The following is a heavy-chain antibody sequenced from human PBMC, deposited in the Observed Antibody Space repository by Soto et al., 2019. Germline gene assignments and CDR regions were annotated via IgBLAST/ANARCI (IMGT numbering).Heavy chain of an antibody. Sequence: QLQLQESGPGLVKPSETLSLTCTVSGGSISSSSYYWGWIRQPPGKGLEWIGSIYYSGSTYYNPSLKSRVTISVDTSKNQFSLKLSSVTAADTAVYYCARHRTDYGDKTGGVDFDYWGQGTLVTVSS. V-gene: IGHV4-39*01. CDR1: GGSISSSSYY. D-gene: IGHD4-17*01. CDR3: ARHRTDYGDKTGGVDFDY. J-gene: IGHJ4*02. CDR2: IYYSGST.